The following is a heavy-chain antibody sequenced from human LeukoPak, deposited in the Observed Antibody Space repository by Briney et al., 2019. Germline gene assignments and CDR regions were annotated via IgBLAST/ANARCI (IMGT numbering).Heavy chain of an antibody. J-gene: IGHJ5*02. V-gene: IGHV1-2*02. CDR2: INPNSGGT. CDR1: GYTFTDYY. D-gene: IGHD5-12*01. Sequence: SVKVSCKASGYTFTDYYMHWVRQAPGQGLEWIGWINPNSGGTNYAQKFRGRVTMTRDTSISTAYMELSRLRSDDTAVYYCARHASGYDYENNWFDPWGQGTLVTVSS. CDR3: ARHASGYDYENNWFDP.